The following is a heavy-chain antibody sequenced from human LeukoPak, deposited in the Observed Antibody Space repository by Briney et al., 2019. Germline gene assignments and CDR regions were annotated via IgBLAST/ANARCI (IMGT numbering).Heavy chain of an antibody. CDR1: GFTFSSYG. Sequence: PGGTLRLSCAASGFTFSSYGMHWVRQAPGKGLEWVAFIRYDGSNKYYADSVKGRFTISRDNSKNTLYLQMNSLRAEDTAVYYCAKDAPFLHYGSGSYVPKVGYYVDVWGKGTTVTISS. J-gene: IGHJ6*03. D-gene: IGHD3-10*01. V-gene: IGHV3-30*02. CDR2: IRYDGSNK. CDR3: AKDAPFLHYGSGSYVPKVGYYVDV.